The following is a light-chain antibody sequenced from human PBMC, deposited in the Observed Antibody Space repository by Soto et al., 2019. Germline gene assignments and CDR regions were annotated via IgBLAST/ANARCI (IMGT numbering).Light chain of an antibody. CDR2: AGS. Sequence: EIVLTQSPGTLSLSPGESATLSCRASQSVNSRFLAWYQHKPGQAPRLLIYAGSTRASGIPDRFSGSTSGKDFTLTISRLEPEDLAVYYCQRYGDSPPNTFGQGTKLEIK. V-gene: IGKV3-20*01. J-gene: IGKJ2*01. CDR1: QSVNSRF. CDR3: QRYGDSPPNT.